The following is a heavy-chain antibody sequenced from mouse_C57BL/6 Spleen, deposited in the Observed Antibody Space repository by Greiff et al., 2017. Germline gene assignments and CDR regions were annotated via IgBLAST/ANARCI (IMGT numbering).Heavy chain of an antibody. D-gene: IGHD2-3*01. CDR1: GFPFSSYA. J-gene: IGHJ2*01. CDR3: ARDRDGRDYFDY. V-gene: IGHV5-4*01. CDR2: ISDGGSYT. Sequence: EVKLMESGGGLVNPGGSLKLSCAASGFPFSSYAMSWFRQTPEKRLEWVATISDGGSYTSYPDNVKGRFTISRDNAKNNLYLQMSHLKSEDTAMYYCARDRDGRDYFDYWGQGTTLTVSS.